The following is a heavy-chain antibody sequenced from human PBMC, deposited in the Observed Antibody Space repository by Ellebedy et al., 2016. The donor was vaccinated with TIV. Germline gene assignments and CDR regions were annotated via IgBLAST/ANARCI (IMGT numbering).Heavy chain of an antibody. Sequence: GESLKISCAASGFTFSSYSMNWVRQAPGKGLEWVSSISGSSGYIYYADSVKGRFTISRDNSKNTLYLQMNSLRAEDTAVYFCAREVATIPLMVSGYGMDVWGRGTTVTVSS. CDR1: GFTFSSYS. CDR3: AREVATIPLMVSGYGMDV. CDR2: ISGSSGYI. V-gene: IGHV3-21*01. J-gene: IGHJ6*02. D-gene: IGHD2-8*01.